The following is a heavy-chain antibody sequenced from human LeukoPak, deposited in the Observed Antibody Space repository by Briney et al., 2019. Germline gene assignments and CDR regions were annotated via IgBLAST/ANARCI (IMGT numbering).Heavy chain of an antibody. CDR2: IISSSSYI. CDR3: ARDWDNYDILTGYYGPPPRYTSFDY. Sequence: GGSLRLSCAASGFTFSSYSMNWVRQAPGKGLEWVSSIISSSSYIYYADSVKGRFTISRDNAKNSLYLQMNSLRAEDTAVYYCARDWDNYDILTGYYGPPPRYTSFDYWGQGTLVTVSS. J-gene: IGHJ4*02. D-gene: IGHD3-9*01. CDR1: GFTFSSYS. V-gene: IGHV3-21*01.